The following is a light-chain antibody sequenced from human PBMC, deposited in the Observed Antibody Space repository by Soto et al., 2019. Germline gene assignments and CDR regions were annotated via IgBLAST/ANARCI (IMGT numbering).Light chain of an antibody. CDR2: GAS. CDR1: QSVRSNY. Sequence: EIVLTQSPGTLSLSSGERATLSCRASQSVRSNYLAWYQQKLGQAPRLLIYGASSRATGIPDRFGGSGSGTDFTLTISRLEPEDFAEYYCQQYASSPLTFGGGTKVEIK. V-gene: IGKV3-20*01. J-gene: IGKJ4*01. CDR3: QQYASSPLT.